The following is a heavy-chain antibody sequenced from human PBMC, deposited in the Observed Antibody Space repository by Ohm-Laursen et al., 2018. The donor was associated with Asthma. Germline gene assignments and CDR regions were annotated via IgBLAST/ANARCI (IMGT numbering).Heavy chain of an antibody. CDR3: ARGNCGGDCYYNSYYFDY. CDR2: IWYDGSNK. D-gene: IGHD2-21*02. Sequence: RSLRLSCAASGFTFSSYGMHWVRQAPGKGLEWVAVIWYDGSNKYYADSVKGRFTISRDNSKNTLYLQMNSLRAEDTAVYYCARGNCGGDCYYNSYYFDYWGQGTLVTVSS. CDR1: GFTFSSYG. V-gene: IGHV3-33*01. J-gene: IGHJ4*02.